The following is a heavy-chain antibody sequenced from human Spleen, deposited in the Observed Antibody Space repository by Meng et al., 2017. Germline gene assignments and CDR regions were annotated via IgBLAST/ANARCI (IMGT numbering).Heavy chain of an antibody. CDR3: AKDKAGGWFGELLPRDYYGMDV. Sequence: GGSLRLSCAASGFTFDDYAMHWVRQAPGKGLEWVSLISWDGGSTYYADSVKGRFTISRDNSKNSLYLQMNSLRAEDTALYYCAKDKAGGWFGELLPRDYYGMDVWGQGTTVTVSS. J-gene: IGHJ6*02. CDR2: ISWDGGST. V-gene: IGHV3-43D*04. D-gene: IGHD3-10*01. CDR1: GFTFDDYA.